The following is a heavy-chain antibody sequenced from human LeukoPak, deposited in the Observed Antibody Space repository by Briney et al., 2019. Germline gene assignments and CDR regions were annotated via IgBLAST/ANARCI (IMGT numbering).Heavy chain of an antibody. CDR1: GFTFRSYS. CDR2: ISTTNNYI. V-gene: IGHV3-21*01. J-gene: IGHJ4*02. Sequence: PGGSLRLSCAASGFTFRSYSMNWVRQAPGKGLEWVSSISTTNNYIYYADSVKGRFTISRDNAKNSLYLQMNSLRAEDTAVYYCARGGYSSSWYYDYWGQGALVTVSS. CDR3: ARGGYSSSWYYDY. D-gene: IGHD6-13*01.